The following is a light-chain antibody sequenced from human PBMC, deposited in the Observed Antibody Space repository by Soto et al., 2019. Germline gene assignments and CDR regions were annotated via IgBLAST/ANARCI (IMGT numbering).Light chain of an antibody. CDR2: YDD. Sequence: QSLLTQPPSVSDAPRQRVTISCSGSSSNIGNNAVNWYQQLPGKAPKLLIYYDDLLPSGVSDRFSGSESRTSASLAISGLQSEDEADYYCAAWDDSLNGQVFGTGTRSPS. J-gene: IGLJ1*01. CDR3: AAWDDSLNGQV. V-gene: IGLV1-36*01. CDR1: SSNIGNNA.